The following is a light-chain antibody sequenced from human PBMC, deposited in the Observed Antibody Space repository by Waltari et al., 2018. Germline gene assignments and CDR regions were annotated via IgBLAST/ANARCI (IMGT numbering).Light chain of an antibody. Sequence: DIVLTQSPAILSLSPGERASLPCRASQRVTNYLAWYQQKPGQAPRLLIYDTSNRATGSPARFSGSGLETDFTLTISSLEPEDFAVYYCQQRRDWPLTFGGGTKVEIK. V-gene: IGKV3-11*01. J-gene: IGKJ4*01. CDR3: QQRRDWPLT. CDR1: QRVTNY. CDR2: DTS.